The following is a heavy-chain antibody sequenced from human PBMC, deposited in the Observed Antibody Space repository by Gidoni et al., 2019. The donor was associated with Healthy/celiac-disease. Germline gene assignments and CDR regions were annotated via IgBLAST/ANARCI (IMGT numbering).Heavy chain of an antibody. CDR1: GGTFSSYA. D-gene: IGHD4-17*01. V-gene: IGHV1-69*04. J-gene: IGHJ4*02. CDR3: APDNDYGDPVRYY. CDR2: IMPIFGIA. Sequence: QVQLVQSGAEVKKPGSSVKVSCKAFGGTFSSYAISWVRQAPGQGLEWMGRIMPIFGIANYAQKFQGRVTITADKSTSTAYMELSSLRSEDTAVYYCAPDNDYGDPVRYYWGQGTLVTVSS.